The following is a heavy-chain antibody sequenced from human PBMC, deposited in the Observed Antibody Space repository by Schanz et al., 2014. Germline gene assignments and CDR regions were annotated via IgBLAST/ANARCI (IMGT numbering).Heavy chain of an antibody. V-gene: IGHV3-23*01. CDR2: ISHSGGSK. D-gene: IGHD2-15*01. CDR3: AKARRKSNCSGGRCFHYSYYGMDV. Sequence: EGQLLESGGGLIQPGGSLRLSCAASGFTFSNYAMSWVRQAPGKGLEWVSSISHSGGSKYYADSVKGRFTISRDNSKNTLYLQMNSLRAEDTAVYYCAKARRKSNCSGGRCFHYSYYGMDVWGQGTTXTVSS. J-gene: IGHJ6*02. CDR1: GFTFSNYA.